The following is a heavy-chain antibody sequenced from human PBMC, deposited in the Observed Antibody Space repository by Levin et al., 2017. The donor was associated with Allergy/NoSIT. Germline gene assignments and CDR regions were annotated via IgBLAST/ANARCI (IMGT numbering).Heavy chain of an antibody. D-gene: IGHD2-2*01. J-gene: IGHJ5*02. CDR1: GYSFTSYW. CDR2: IYPGDSDT. V-gene: IGHV5-51*01. Sequence: PGESLKISCKGSGYSFTSYWIGWVRQMPGKGLEWMGIIYPGDSDTRYSPSFQGQVTISADKSISTAYLQWSSLKASDTAMYYCARQIGSLEYQAIRDWFDPWGQGTLVTVSS. CDR3: ARQIGSLEYQAIRDWFDP.